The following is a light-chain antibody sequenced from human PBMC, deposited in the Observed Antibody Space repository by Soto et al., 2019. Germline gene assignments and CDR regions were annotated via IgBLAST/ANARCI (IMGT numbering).Light chain of an antibody. V-gene: IGKV1-5*01. CDR3: QHHNSYSQT. CDR1: QSIRYY. J-gene: IGKJ1*01. CDR2: GAS. Sequence: DIQLTQSPPTLSASVGDRVTITCRASQSIRYYLAWYQQMPGKAPKLLIYGASSLQSGVPSRFSVSGSVTEFTLTISSLQPDDFATYFCQHHNSYSQTFGQGTKVEIK.